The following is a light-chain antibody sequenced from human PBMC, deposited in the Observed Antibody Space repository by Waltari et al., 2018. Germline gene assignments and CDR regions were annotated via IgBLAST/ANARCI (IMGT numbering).Light chain of an antibody. CDR2: DSS. CDR3: QQRSGWPPT. J-gene: IGKJ4*01. Sequence: EIVLTQSPATLSLSPGERATLYCRASQSIDNFLAWYQQKPGQAPWLLIYDSSNRATDIPARFSGSGSGTDFTLTISSLEPEDFAVYYCQQRSGWPPTFGGGTKVDI. V-gene: IGKV3-11*01. CDR1: QSIDNF.